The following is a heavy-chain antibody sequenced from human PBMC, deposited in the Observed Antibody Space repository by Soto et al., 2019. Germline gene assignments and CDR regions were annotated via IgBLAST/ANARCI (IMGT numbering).Heavy chain of an antibody. J-gene: IGHJ3*02. CDR3: ASYKTGDAFDI. CDR1: GETIKIWVYS. D-gene: IGHD1-1*01. Sequence: SDRLALASTLSGETIKIWVYSLSLIRQHPGKDLEWIGYIYYSGSTDYNPSLKSRVIISVDTSKNQFSLKLSSVTAADTAVYYCASYKTGDAFDIWGQGTMVTVSS. CDR2: IYYSGST. V-gene: IGHV4-31*03.